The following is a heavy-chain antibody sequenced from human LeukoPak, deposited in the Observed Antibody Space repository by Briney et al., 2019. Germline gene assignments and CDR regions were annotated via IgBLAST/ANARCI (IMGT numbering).Heavy chain of an antibody. Sequence: SGSGGSTYYAGSVKGRFTISRDNSKNALFLQMNSLRAEDTAVYYCAKGAASGSSFDYWGQGTLVTVSS. CDR3: AKGAASGSSFDY. V-gene: IGHV3-23*01. J-gene: IGHJ4*02. D-gene: IGHD1-26*01. CDR2: SGSGGST.